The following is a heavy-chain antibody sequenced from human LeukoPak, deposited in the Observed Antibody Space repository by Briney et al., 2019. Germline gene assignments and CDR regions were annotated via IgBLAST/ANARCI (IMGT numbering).Heavy chain of an antibody. CDR2: ISYDGSNK. D-gene: IGHD2-15*01. CDR3: ARGWGCSGGSCYSPHY. CDR1: GFTFSSYS. V-gene: IGHV3-30-3*01. J-gene: IGHJ4*02. Sequence: LGRSLRLSCAASGFTFSSYSMHWVRQAPGKGPEWVAVISYDGSNKYYADSVKGRFTISRDNSKNTLYLQMNSLRAEDTAVYYCARGWGCSGGSCYSPHYWGQGTLVTVSS.